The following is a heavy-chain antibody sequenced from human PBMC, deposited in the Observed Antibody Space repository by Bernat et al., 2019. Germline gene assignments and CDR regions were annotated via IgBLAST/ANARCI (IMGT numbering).Heavy chain of an antibody. V-gene: IGHV3-53*01. Sequence: EVQLVESGGGLIQPGGSLRLSCAASGFTVSSNYMSWVRQAPGKGLEWVSVIYSGGSTYYADSMKGRFSISRDNSKNTLYRRMNSLRAEDTAVYYCAGNTGYSSGWYNDYWGQGTLVTVSS. D-gene: IGHD6-19*01. CDR1: GFTVSSNY. J-gene: IGHJ4*02. CDR3: AGNTGYSSGWYNDY. CDR2: IYSGGST.